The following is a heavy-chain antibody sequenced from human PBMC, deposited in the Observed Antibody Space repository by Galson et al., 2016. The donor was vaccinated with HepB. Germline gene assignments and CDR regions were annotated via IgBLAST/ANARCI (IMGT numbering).Heavy chain of an antibody. D-gene: IGHD2-15*01. CDR1: GFTFKNTD. Sequence: SLRLSCAASGFTFKNTDMSWVRQAPGTGLEWVSSIRGAADTTYYADSVRGRFTISRDNSKSTLDLQMNSLRDDDTAVYYRARGLRAIAEWGQGAQVTVSS. CDR2: IRGAADTT. J-gene: IGHJ4*02. V-gene: IGHV3-23*01. CDR3: ARGLRAIAE.